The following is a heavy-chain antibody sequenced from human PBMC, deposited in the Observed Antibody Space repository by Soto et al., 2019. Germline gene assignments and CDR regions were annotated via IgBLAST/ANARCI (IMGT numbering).Heavy chain of an antibody. CDR3: ARPYFSSSSMFDY. CDR2: IYHTGTT. CDR1: GDSISSSTYY. Sequence: SETLSLTCTVSGDSISSSTYYWGWIRQPPGKGLEWIGCIYHTGTTYYNPSLKSRVTISVDTSKNQFSLKLSSVTAADTAVYYCARPYFSSSSMFDYWGQGT. J-gene: IGHJ4*02. V-gene: IGHV4-39*01. D-gene: IGHD6-6*01.